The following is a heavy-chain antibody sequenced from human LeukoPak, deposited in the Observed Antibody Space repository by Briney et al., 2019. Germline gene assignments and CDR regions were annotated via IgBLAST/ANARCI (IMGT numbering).Heavy chain of an antibody. V-gene: IGHV3-33*01. CDR1: GFTFSSYG. D-gene: IGHD5-12*01. J-gene: IGHJ4*02. CDR3: ARGYSGYDGPDY. Sequence: PGGSLRLSCAASGFTFSSYGMHWVRQAPGKGLEWVAVIWYDGSNKYYADSVKGRFTISRDNSKNTLYLQMNSLRAEDTAVYYCARGYSGYDGPDYWGQGTLVTVSS. CDR2: IWYDGSNK.